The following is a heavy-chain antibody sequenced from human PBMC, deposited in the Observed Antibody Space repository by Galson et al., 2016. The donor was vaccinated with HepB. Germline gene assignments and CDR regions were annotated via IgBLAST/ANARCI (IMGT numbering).Heavy chain of an antibody. CDR2: IWYDGSNK. Sequence: SLRLSCAASGFTFNSFGMHWVRQAPGKGLERVAVIWYDGSNKYYGDSVKGRFTISRDNSKNTLYLQMNSLRAEDTAIYYCAREAPIAAPGANDCWGQGTQVTVSS. D-gene: IGHD6-13*01. CDR3: AREAPIAAPGANDC. CDR1: GFTFNSFG. J-gene: IGHJ4*02. V-gene: IGHV3-33*01.